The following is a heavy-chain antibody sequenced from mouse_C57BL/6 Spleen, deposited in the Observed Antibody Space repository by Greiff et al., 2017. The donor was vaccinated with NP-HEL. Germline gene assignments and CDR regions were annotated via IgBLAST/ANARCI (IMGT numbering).Heavy chain of an antibody. CDR2: INPNNGGT. V-gene: IGHV1-18*01. Sequence: EVQLQQSGPELVKPGASVKIPCKASGYTFTDYNMDWVKQSHGKSLEWIGDINPNNGGTIYNQKFKGKATLTVDKSSSTAYMELRSLTSEDTAVYYCARRRGDYDVWFAYWGQGTLVTVSA. D-gene: IGHD2-4*01. CDR1: GYTFTDYN. J-gene: IGHJ3*01. CDR3: ARRRGDYDVWFAY.